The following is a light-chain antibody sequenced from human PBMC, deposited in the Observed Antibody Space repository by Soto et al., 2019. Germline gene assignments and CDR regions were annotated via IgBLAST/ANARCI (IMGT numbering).Light chain of an antibody. Sequence: DIQMTQSPSSLSASVGDRVTITCRASQSITHSLNWYQHKPGKAPTLVVYAASSLQSGVPSRFSGSGSGTDFTLTISSLQPEDFATYFCQQGHSMPFTFGPGTKVDIK. J-gene: IGKJ3*01. CDR3: QQGHSMPFT. V-gene: IGKV1-39*01. CDR2: AAS. CDR1: QSITHS.